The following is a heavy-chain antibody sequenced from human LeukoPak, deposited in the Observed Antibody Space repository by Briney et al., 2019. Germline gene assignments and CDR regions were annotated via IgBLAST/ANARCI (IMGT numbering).Heavy chain of an antibody. J-gene: IGHJ4*02. CDR2: IASNGGNK. Sequence: GGSLRLSCAASGFSFSIYTMRWVRQAPGKGLEYVSGIASNGGNKDYANSVKGRFTISRDNSKNTVYLQMGSLRAEDMAVYYCAREYCTTNNCYNWGLGYWGQGTLVTVSS. CDR1: GFSFSIYT. CDR3: AREYCTTNNCYNWGLGY. D-gene: IGHD2-2*02. V-gene: IGHV3-64*01.